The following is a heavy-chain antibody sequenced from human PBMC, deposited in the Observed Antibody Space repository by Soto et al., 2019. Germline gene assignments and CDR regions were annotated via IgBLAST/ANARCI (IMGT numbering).Heavy chain of an antibody. J-gene: IGHJ3*02. CDR2: INAGNGNT. V-gene: IGHV1-3*01. CDR1: GYTFTSYA. CDR3: ARDLERSSRGGGDAFDS. Sequence: ASVKVSCKASGYTFTSYAMHWVRQAPGQRLEWMGWINAGNGNTKYSQKFQGRVTITRDTSARTAYMELSSLRSEDTAVYYCARDLERSSRGGGDAFDSWGQGTMVTVSS. D-gene: IGHD3-16*01.